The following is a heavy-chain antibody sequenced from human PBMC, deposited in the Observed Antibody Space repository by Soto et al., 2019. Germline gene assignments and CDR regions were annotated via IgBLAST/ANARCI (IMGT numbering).Heavy chain of an antibody. D-gene: IGHD3-22*01. CDR2: IIPISGTA. J-gene: IGHJ6*02. Sequence: GASVKVSRKASGGTFSSYAISWVRQAPGQGLEWMGGIIPISGTANYAQKFQGRVTITADESTSTAYMELRSLRSEDTAVYYCASPDDSSGHYPPYYYGMDVWGQGTTVTVSS. CDR3: ASPDDSSGHYPPYYYGMDV. V-gene: IGHV1-69*13. CDR1: GGTFSSYA.